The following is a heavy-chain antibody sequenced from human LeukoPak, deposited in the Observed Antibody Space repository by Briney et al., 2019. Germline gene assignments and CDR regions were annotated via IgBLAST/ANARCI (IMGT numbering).Heavy chain of an antibody. J-gene: IGHJ4*02. V-gene: IGHV4-4*02. D-gene: IGHD2-8*01. CDR1: GGSITSTNW. CDR3: SRENGAVSPFGY. Sequence: SDTPSLTCGVSGGSITSTNWWSWVRQPPGQGLEWIGEVSLSGLTNYNPSLSSRVIIALDTPKNHLSLHLTSVTAADTAVYYCSRENGAVSPFGYWGQGDLVTVLS. CDR2: VSLSGLT.